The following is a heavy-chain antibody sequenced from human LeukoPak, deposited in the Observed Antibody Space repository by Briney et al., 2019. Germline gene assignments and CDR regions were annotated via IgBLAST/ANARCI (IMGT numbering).Heavy chain of an antibody. J-gene: IGHJ4*02. Sequence: RPSETLSLTCTVSGGSISNYYWSWIRQSPGKGLEWIGYIYYGGSTNYNPSLKSRVTISGDTSKNQFSLKLTSVTAADTAVYYCARALARGYSSGRFDYWGQGTLATVSS. CDR3: ARALARGYSSGRFDY. V-gene: IGHV4-59*01. CDR1: GGSISNYY. CDR2: IYYGGST. D-gene: IGHD6-19*01.